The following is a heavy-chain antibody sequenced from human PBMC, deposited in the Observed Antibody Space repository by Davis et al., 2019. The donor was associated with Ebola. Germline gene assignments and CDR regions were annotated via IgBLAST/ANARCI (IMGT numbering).Heavy chain of an antibody. V-gene: IGHV3-23*01. D-gene: IGHD5-18*01. Sequence: GGSLRLSCAASGFTFSSYAMSWLRQVPGKGLEWVSVISGSATNTYYADSVKGRFTISRDNSKNTLYLQMNSLRAEDTAVYYCAKATAPDYWGQGTLVTVSS. CDR1: GFTFSSYA. J-gene: IGHJ4*02. CDR3: AKATAPDY. CDR2: ISGSATNT.